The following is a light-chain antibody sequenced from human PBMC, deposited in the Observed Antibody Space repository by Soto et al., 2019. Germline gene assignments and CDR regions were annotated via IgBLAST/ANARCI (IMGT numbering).Light chain of an antibody. V-gene: IGKV3-15*01. J-gene: IGKJ2*01. CDR2: SAS. CDR1: QSVSSN. CDR3: QQFNNWPLYT. Sequence: EIVITQSPGTPSGFPGERASLSRMASQSVSSNLAWYQQNPGQAPRLLMFSASTRATGIPARFSGSGSGTDFTLTISSLQSEDFAVYYCQQFNNWPLYTFGQGTKVDIK.